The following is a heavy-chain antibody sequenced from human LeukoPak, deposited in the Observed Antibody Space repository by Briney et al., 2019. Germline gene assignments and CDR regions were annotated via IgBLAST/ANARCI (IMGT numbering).Heavy chain of an antibody. V-gene: IGHV1-46*01. CDR1: GYIFTSYY. Sequence: GASVKVSCKASGYIFTSYYIHWVRQAPGQGLEWMGIINPNGGTTSYAQKFQGRVAMTRDTSTSTVYMELSSLTSEDTAVYYCARYLVATMGNYLDYWGQGTLVTVSS. D-gene: IGHD5-12*01. J-gene: IGHJ4*02. CDR2: INPNGGTT. CDR3: ARYLVATMGNYLDY.